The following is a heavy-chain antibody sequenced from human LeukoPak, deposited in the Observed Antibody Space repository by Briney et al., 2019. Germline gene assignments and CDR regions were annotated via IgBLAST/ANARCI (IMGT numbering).Heavy chain of an antibody. CDR3: ARQRRSSGWPNDY. J-gene: IGHJ4*02. CDR2: IYPDDSDT. D-gene: IGHD6-19*01. Sequence: GASLKISFKGSGYSFTSYWIAWVRQMPGKGLEWMGIIYPDDSDTRYSPSFQGQVTITADKSISTAYLQWSSLKASDNAMYYCARQRRSSGWPNDYWGQGTLVTVSS. V-gene: IGHV5-51*01. CDR1: GYSFTSYW.